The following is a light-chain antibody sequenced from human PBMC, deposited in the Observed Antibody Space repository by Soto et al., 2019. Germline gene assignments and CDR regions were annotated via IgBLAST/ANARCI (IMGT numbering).Light chain of an antibody. J-gene: IGKJ2*01. V-gene: IGKV3-15*01. CDR2: GAS. CDR1: QSVSSN. Sequence: EIVMTQSPATLSVSPGERATLSCRASQSVSSNLAWYQQKPGQAPRLLIYGASTRATGIPARFSGSGSGTEFTLIISSLQSEDFAVYYCQQYNEWPPMYTFGQGTKLEIE. CDR3: QQYNEWPPMYT.